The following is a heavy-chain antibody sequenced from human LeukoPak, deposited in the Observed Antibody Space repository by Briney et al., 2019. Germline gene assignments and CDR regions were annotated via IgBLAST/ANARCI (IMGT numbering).Heavy chain of an antibody. CDR3: ARRTYYDTLTGYNYWYFDL. Sequence: SETLSLTCTVSGVSISDYYWSWVRQPPGKGLEWIGYIYHTGSTDYNPSLKSRVTMSLDTSKNQFSLNLRSVTATDTAVYYCARRTYYDTLTGYNYWYFDLWGRGTLVTVSS. D-gene: IGHD3-9*01. CDR1: GVSISDYY. CDR2: IYHTGST. J-gene: IGHJ2*01. V-gene: IGHV4-59*01.